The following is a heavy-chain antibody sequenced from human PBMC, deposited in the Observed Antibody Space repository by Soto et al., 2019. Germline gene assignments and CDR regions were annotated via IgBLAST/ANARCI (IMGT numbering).Heavy chain of an antibody. CDR1: GYTLTELS. D-gene: IGHD3-16*02. Sequence: QVQLVQSGAEVKKPGASVKVSCKVSGYTLTELSMHWVRQAPGKGLEWMGGFDPEDGETIYAQKFQGRVTMTEDTSTDTAYMELSSLRSEDTAVYYCATGRWWSDYIWGSYRQIRYDYWGQGTLVTVSS. V-gene: IGHV1-24*01. CDR2: FDPEDGET. J-gene: IGHJ4*02. CDR3: ATGRWWSDYIWGSYRQIRYDY.